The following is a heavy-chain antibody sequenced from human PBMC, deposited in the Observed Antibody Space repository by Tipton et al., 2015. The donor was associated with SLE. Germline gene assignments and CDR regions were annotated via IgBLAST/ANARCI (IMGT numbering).Heavy chain of an antibody. CDR2: ISSSSSYI. J-gene: IGHJ3*02. CDR1: GFTFSSYS. CDR3: ARGGRDAFDI. Sequence: AVSGFTFSSYSMNWVRQAPGKGLEWVSSISSSSSYIYYADSVKGRFTISRDNAKNSLYLQMNSLRAEDTAVYYCARGGRDAFDIWGQGTMVTVSS. D-gene: IGHD2-15*01. V-gene: IGHV3-21*03.